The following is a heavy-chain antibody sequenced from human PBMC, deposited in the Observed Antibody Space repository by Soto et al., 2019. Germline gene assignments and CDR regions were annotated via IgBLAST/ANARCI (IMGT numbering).Heavy chain of an antibody. CDR3: ARGVYGSGNYYTGPSAFDI. CDR2: TIPVFNTA. V-gene: IGHV1-69*06. Sequence: QVQLEQSGAEVKKPGSSMKISCKASGGTLSDHGVSWLRQAPGQGLEWVGGTIPVFNTANYAPKFQGRVTIAADKSTNIAYMELGSLRSDDTAFYYCARGVYGSGNYYTGPSAFDIWGQGPLVIVSS. D-gene: IGHD3-10*01. J-gene: IGHJ3*02. CDR1: GGTLSDHG.